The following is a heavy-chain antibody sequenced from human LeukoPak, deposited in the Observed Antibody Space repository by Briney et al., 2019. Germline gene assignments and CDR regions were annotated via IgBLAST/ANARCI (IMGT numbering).Heavy chain of an antibody. CDR1: GGTFSSYA. J-gene: IGHJ3*02. Sequence: SVKVSCKASGGTFSSYAISWVRQAPGQGLEWMGGIIPIFGTANYAQKFQGRVTITADESTSTAYMELSSLRSEDTAVYYCATERNNWNDGDAFDIWGQGTMVTVSS. CDR2: IIPIFGTA. V-gene: IGHV1-69*13. CDR3: ATERNNWNDGDAFDI. D-gene: IGHD1-20*01.